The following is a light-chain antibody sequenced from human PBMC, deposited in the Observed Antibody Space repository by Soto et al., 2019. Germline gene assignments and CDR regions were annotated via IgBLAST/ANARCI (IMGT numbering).Light chain of an antibody. CDR3: CSYAGISTFVV. CDR1: SSDVGTYNL. CDR2: EGS. Sequence: QSALTQPASVSGSPGQSITISCTGTSSDVGTYNLVSWYQQHPGKAPKLMIYEGSKRPSGVSNRFSGSKSGNTASLTISGLQVEDEADYYCCSYAGISTFVVFGGGTKLTVL. J-gene: IGLJ2*01. V-gene: IGLV2-23*03.